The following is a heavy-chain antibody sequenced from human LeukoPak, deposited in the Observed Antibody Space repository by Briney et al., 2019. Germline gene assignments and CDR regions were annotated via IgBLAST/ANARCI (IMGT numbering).Heavy chain of an antibody. CDR2: INSGSDHK. D-gene: IGHD4/OR15-4a*01. Sequence: GGSLGLSCAASGFSFSFSSMNWVRQAPGKGLEWVSSINSGSDHKHYAGSVKGRFTVSRDNAKNSLYLQMNSLRVEDTAVYYCVRIPNGANFPNWFDPWGQGTLVTVSS. CDR1: GFSFSFSS. CDR3: VRIPNGANFPNWFDP. J-gene: IGHJ5*02. V-gene: IGHV3-21*01.